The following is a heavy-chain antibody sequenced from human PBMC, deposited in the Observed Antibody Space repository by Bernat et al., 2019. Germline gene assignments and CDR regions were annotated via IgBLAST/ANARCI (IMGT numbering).Heavy chain of an antibody. J-gene: IGHJ5*02. D-gene: IGHD3-10*01. CDR3: ARGALWFTFDP. CDR1: GFTFSSYE. V-gene: IGHV3-48*03. Sequence: EVLLVESGGGLVQPGGSLRLSCAASGFTFSSYEMNWVRQAPGKGLEWVSYISSSGSTIYYADSVKGRFTISRDNAKNSLYLQMNSLRAEDTAVYYCARGALWFTFDPWGQGTLVTVSS. CDR2: ISSSGSTI.